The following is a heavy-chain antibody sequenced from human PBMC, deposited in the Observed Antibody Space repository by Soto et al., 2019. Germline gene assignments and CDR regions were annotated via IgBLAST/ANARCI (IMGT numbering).Heavy chain of an antibody. V-gene: IGHV5-10-1*01. Sequence: PGESLKISCHGSGYTFFSLWIVWVRQVPGKGLEWVGRIDPGDSSATYSPTFQGHVTISADRSTRSAYLQWRSLRASDTAIYFCARRYCSRADCYSDSWGQGSLVTVS. CDR1: GYTFFSLW. J-gene: IGHJ4*02. CDR2: IDPGDSSA. D-gene: IGHD2-2*01. CDR3: ARRYCSRADCYSDS.